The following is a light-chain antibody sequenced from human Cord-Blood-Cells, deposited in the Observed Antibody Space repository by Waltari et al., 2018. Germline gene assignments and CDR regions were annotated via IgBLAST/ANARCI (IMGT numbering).Light chain of an antibody. CDR1: QGIRND. Sequence: AIQMTQSLSSLSASGVAIVTITCRASQGIRNDLGWYQQKPGKAPKLLIYAASSLQSGVPSRFSGSGSGTDFTLTISSLQPEDFATYYCLQDYNYPRTFGQGTKVEIK. V-gene: IGKV1-6*01. J-gene: IGKJ1*01. CDR2: AAS. CDR3: LQDYNYPRT.